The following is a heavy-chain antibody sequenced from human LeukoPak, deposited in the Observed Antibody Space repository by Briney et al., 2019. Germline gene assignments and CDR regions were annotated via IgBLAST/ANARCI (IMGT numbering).Heavy chain of an antibody. J-gene: IGHJ5*02. D-gene: IGHD5-18*01. CDR1: GGPLSSSSYY. CDR2: MYYSGSA. V-gene: IGHV4-39*07. CDR3: ARDIQLWLPLARSHWFDP. Sequence: SETLSLTCTVSGGPLSSSSYYWGWLRQPPGTGLEWIGSMYYSGSAYYNSSLKSRVTISEDTSKVQFSLKLSSVSAAGTAVYYWARDIQLWLPLARSHWFDPWGQGTLVTVSS.